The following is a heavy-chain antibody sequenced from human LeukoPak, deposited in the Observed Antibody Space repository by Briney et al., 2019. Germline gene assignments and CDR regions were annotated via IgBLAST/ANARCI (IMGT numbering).Heavy chain of an antibody. D-gene: IGHD4-4*01. CDR2: INPNSGGA. V-gene: IGHV1-2*02. J-gene: IGHJ4*02. Sequence: ASVKVSCKASGYTFTGYYMHWVRQAPGQGLEWMGWINPNSGGANYAQKFQGRVTMTRDTSISTAYMELSRLRSDDTAVYYCARAGIHDYTCDYWGQGTLVTVSS. CDR3: ARAGIHDYTCDY. CDR1: GYTFTGYY.